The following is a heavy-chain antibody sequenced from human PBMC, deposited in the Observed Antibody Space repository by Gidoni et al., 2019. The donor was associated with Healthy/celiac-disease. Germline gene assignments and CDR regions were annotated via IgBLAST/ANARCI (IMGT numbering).Heavy chain of an antibody. Sequence: EVQLVESGGGLIQPGGSLRLSCAASGFTVSSNYMSWVRQAPGKGLEWVSVIYSGGSTYYADSVKGRFTISRDNSKNTLYLQMNSLRAEDTAVYYCARAPVGLRLGELSAYYYYYGMDVWGQGTTVTVSS. CDR2: IYSGGST. V-gene: IGHV3-53*01. D-gene: IGHD3-16*02. CDR1: GFTVSSNY. CDR3: ARAPVGLRLGELSAYYYYYGMDV. J-gene: IGHJ6*02.